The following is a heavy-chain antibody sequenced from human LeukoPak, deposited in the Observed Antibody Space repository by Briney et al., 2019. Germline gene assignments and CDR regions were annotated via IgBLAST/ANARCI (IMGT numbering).Heavy chain of an antibody. J-gene: IGHJ4*02. CDR1: GGSISSYY. Sequence: SETLSLTCTVSGGSISSYYWSWIRQPPGKGLEWIGYIYYSGSTNYNPSLKSRVTMSVDTSKNQFSLNLSSVTAADTAVYYCARGPAVVGTNDYWGQGTLVTVSS. D-gene: IGHD6-19*01. V-gene: IGHV4-59*08. CDR3: ARGPAVVGTNDY. CDR2: IYYSGST.